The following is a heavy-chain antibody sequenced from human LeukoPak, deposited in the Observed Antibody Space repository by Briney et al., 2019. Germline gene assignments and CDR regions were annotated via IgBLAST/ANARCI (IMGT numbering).Heavy chain of an antibody. V-gene: IGHV3-74*01. CDR3: ARERGYCSGGSCYLHWFDP. CDR1: GFTFSSYW. CDR2: INSDGSST. D-gene: IGHD2-15*01. Sequence: GGSLRLSCAASGFTFSSYWMHWVRQAPGKGLVWVSRINSDGSSTSYADSVKGRFTISRDNAKNTLYLQMNSLRAEDTAVYYCARERGYCSGGSCYLHWFDPWGQGTLVTVSS. J-gene: IGHJ5*02.